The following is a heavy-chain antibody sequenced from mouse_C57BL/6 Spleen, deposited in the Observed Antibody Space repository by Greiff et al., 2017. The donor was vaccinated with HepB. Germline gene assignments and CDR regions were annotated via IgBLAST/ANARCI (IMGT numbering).Heavy chain of an antibody. CDR2: INPGSGGT. V-gene: IGHV1-54*01. D-gene: IGHD1-1*01. Sequence: VQLQQSGAELVRPGTSVKVSCKASGYAFTNYLIEWVKQRPGQGLEWIGVINPGSGGTNYNEKFKGKATLTADKSSSTAYMQLSSLTSEDSAVYFCARGAYYYGNPYYAMDYWGQGTSVTVSS. CDR3: ARGAYYYGNPYYAMDY. CDR1: GYAFTNYL. J-gene: IGHJ4*01.